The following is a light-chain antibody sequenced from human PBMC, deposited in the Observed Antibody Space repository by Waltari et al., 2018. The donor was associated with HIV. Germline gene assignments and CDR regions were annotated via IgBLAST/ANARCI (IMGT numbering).Light chain of an antibody. CDR2: RNN. V-gene: IGLV1-47*01. CDR1: TSTIGSNF. Sequence: SVLTQPPSTPGTPGQKVTIPCSGRTSTIGSNFVYWYQQFPGTAPKLLIYRNNERPSGVPDRFAGSKSGISASLAITGLRSEDEADYYCAAWDVSLSGWVFGGGTKLTVL. J-gene: IGLJ3*02. CDR3: AAWDVSLSGWV.